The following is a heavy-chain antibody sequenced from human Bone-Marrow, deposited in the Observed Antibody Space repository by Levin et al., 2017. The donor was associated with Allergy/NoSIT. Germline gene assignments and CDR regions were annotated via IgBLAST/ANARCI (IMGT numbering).Heavy chain of an antibody. Sequence: SCSVSGGSISSGDDYWSWIRQPPGEGLEWIGYISNSGSTYYNPSLKSRLTISVDTSKNQISLKLRSVTAADTAVYYCARTGGTLLEWPAYDYWGQGALVTVSS. CDR1: GGSISSGDDY. CDR3: ARTGGTLLEWPAYDY. J-gene: IGHJ4*02. V-gene: IGHV4-30-4*01. CDR2: ISNSGST. D-gene: IGHD3-3*01.